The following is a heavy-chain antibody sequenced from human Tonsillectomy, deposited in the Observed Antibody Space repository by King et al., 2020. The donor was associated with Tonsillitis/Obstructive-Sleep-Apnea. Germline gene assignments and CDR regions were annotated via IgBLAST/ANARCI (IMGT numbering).Heavy chain of an antibody. CDR3: ARDHYYDSSGYDY. CDR2: ISYDGSNK. V-gene: IGHV3-30*04. Sequence: VQLVESGGGVVQPGRSLRLSCAASGFTFSSYAMHWVRQAPGKGLEWVAVISYDGSNKYYADSVKGRFTISRDNSKNTQYLQMNSLRAEDTAVYYCARDHYYDSSGYDYWGQGTLVTVSS. D-gene: IGHD3-22*01. CDR1: GFTFSSYA. J-gene: IGHJ4*02.